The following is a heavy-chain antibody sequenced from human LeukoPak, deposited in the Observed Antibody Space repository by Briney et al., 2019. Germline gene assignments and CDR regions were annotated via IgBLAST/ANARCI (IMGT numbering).Heavy chain of an antibody. J-gene: IGHJ4*02. CDR3: ARPYYYGSGSYYKAPADY. D-gene: IGHD3-10*01. V-gene: IGHV3-9*01. CDR2: ISWNSGSI. Sequence: GGSLRLSCAASGFTFDDYAMHWVRQGPGKGLEWVSGISWNSGSIGYADSVKGRFTISRDNAKNSLYLQMNSLRAEDTAVYYCARPYYYGSGSYYKAPADYWGQGTLVTVSS. CDR1: GFTFDDYA.